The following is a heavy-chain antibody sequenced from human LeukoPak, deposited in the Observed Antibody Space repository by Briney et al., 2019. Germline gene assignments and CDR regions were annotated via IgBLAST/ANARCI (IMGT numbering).Heavy chain of an antibody. V-gene: IGHV3-48*03. Sequence: GGSLRLSCAASGFTFSSYEMNWVRQAPGKGLEWVSYISSSGSTIYYADSVKGRFTISRDNAKNSLYLQMNSLRAEDTAVYYCARDRAKTTVTRLFDYWGQGTLVTVSS. CDR2: ISSSGSTI. D-gene: IGHD4-17*01. CDR3: ARDRAKTTVTRLFDY. CDR1: GFTFSSYE. J-gene: IGHJ4*02.